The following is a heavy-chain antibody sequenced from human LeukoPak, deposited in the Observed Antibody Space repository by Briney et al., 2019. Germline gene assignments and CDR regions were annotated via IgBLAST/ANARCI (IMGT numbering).Heavy chain of an antibody. CDR1: GYTFTSYG. V-gene: IGHV1-18*01. CDR3: ARGLVTTVTTVDAFDI. Sequence: ASVKVSCKASGYTFTSYGISWVRQAPGQGLEWMGWISAYNGNTNYAQKLQGRVTMTTDTSTSTAYMELRSLRSDDTAVYYCARGLVTTVTTVDAFDIWGQGTMVTVSS. J-gene: IGHJ3*02. CDR2: ISAYNGNT. D-gene: IGHD4-17*01.